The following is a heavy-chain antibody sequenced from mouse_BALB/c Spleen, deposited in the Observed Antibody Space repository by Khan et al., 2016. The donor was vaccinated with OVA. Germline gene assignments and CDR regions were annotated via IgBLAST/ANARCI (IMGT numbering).Heavy chain of an antibody. CDR1: GYSITSGYS. J-gene: IGHJ4*01. Sequence: EVQLQESGPDLVKPSQSLSLTCTVTGYSITSGYSWHWIRQFPGNKLEWMGYIYYSGSINHNPSLKSRISITRDTSNNQFFLQLNSLTTEDAATYYCARDGNYMDYWGQGTSVTVSS. CDR2: IYYSGSI. D-gene: IGHD2-1*01. CDR3: ARDGNYMDY. V-gene: IGHV3-1*02.